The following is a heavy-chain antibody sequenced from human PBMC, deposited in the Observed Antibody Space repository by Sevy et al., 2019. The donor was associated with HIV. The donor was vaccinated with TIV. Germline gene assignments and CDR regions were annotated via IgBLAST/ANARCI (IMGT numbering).Heavy chain of an antibody. CDR2: ISGSGGST. J-gene: IGHJ4*02. V-gene: IGHV3-23*01. CDR3: AKYSGSFGGGFDY. CDR1: GFTFSSYA. Sequence: GGSLRLSCAASGFTFSSYAMSWVRQAPGKGLEWVSAISGSGGSTYYANSVKGRFTISRDNSKNTLYLQMNSLRAEDTAVYYCAKYSGSFGGGFDYWGQGTLVTVSS. D-gene: IGHD1-26*01.